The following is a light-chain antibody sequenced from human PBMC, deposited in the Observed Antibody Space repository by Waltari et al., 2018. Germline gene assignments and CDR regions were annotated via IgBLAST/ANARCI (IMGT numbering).Light chain of an antibody. J-gene: IGLJ3*02. CDR3: QTGGHGTWV. CDR1: SGHSSNI. Sequence: QLVLTQSPSASASLGASVKLTCTLSSGHSSNIIAWHQQQPEKGPRYLMKVNSDGSHSKGDGIPDRFSGSSSGAEPYLSISSLQSEDEADYYCQTGGHGTWVFGGGTKLTVL. V-gene: IGLV4-69*01. CDR2: VNSDGSH.